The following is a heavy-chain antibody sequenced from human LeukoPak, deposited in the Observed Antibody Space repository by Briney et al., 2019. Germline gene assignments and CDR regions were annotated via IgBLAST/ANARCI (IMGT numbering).Heavy chain of an antibody. CDR3: ARGPYGDYNWFDP. V-gene: IGHV1-2*04. CDR2: INPNSGGT. J-gene: IGHJ5*02. CDR1: GYTFTSYG. D-gene: IGHD4-17*01. Sequence: GASVKVSCKASGYTFTSYGISWVRQAPGQGLEWMGWINPNSGGTNYAQKFQGWVTMTRDTSISTAYMELSRLRSDDTAVYYCARGPYGDYNWFDPWGQGTLVTVSS.